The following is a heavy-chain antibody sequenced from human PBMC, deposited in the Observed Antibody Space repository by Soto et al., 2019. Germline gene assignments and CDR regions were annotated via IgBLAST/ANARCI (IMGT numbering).Heavy chain of an antibody. D-gene: IGHD5-12*01. Sequence: QVQLVQSGAEVKKPGSSVKVSCKASGGTFSNYAINWVRQAPGQGLEWMGGIIPIFGKANYAQKFQGRVTITADESTSTAYLDLSSLRSEDTAVYYCARPVEMATISRSYLFYWGQGTLVTVSS. J-gene: IGHJ4*02. V-gene: IGHV1-69*01. CDR3: ARPVEMATISRSYLFY. CDR1: GGTFSNYA. CDR2: IIPIFGKA.